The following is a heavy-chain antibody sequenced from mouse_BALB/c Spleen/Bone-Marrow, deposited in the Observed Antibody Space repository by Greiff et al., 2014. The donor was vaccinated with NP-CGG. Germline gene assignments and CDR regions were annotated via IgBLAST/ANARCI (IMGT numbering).Heavy chain of an antibody. CDR2: ISCYNGAT. Sequence: LVKTGASVKISCKASGYSFTGCYMRWVKQSHGKSLEWIGDISCYNGATSYNQKLKGRVTFTVDKSSNTAYMQFNSLTSEDSAVYYCARVGNYGPLAYWGQGTLVTVST. CDR1: GYSFTGCY. V-gene: IGHV1S34*01. CDR3: ARVGNYGPLAY. J-gene: IGHJ3*01. D-gene: IGHD2-1*01.